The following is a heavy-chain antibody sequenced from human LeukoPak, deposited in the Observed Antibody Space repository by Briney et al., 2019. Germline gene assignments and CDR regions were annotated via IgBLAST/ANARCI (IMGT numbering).Heavy chain of an antibody. CDR1: GYRFTSYW. V-gene: IGHV5-51*01. Sequence: GESLKISCKGSGYRFTSYWIGWVRQMPGKGLEWMGIIYPGDSDTRYSPSFQGQVTISADKSISTAYLQWSSLKASDTAMYYCAREGGTSCYGCLTWFDPWGQGTLVTVSS. J-gene: IGHJ5*02. CDR3: AREGGTSCYGCLTWFDP. D-gene: IGHD2-2*01. CDR2: IYPGDSDT.